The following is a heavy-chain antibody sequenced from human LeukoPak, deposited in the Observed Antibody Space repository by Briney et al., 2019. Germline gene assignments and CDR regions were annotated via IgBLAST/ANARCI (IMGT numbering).Heavy chain of an antibody. CDR2: IIPIFGTA. D-gene: IGHD5-24*01. CDR3: ASGFEMTLPDY. J-gene: IGHJ4*02. CDR1: GGTISSNG. V-gene: IGHV1-69*13. Sequence: GASVKVSCKASGGTISSNGISWVRQAPGQGLEWMGGIIPIFGTANYAQKFQGRVTITADESTSTAYMELSSLRSEDTAVYYCASGFEMTLPDYWGQGTLVTVSS.